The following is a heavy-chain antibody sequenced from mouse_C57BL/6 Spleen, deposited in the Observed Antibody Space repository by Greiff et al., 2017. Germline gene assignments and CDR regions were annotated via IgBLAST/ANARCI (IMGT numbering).Heavy chain of an antibody. J-gene: IGHJ3*01. V-gene: IGHV1-50*01. Sequence: QVQLQQPGAELVKPGASVKLSCKASGYTFTSYWMQWVKQRPGQGLEWIGEIDPYGSYTNYNQKFKGKATLTVATSSSTAYMQLRSLTSEDSAVYYCARGRAWFAYWGQGTLVTVSA. CDR2: IDPYGSYT. CDR1: GYTFTSYW. CDR3: ARGRAWFAY.